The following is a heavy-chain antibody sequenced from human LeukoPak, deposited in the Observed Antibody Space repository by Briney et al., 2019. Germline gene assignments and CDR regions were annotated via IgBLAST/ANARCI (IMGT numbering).Heavy chain of an antibody. CDR3: ARDRWSSGWSDY. J-gene: IGHJ4*02. Sequence: PSETRSLTCTVSGGSISSYYWSWIRQPPGKGLEWIGYIYYSGSTNYNPSLKSRVTISVDTSKTQFSLKLSSVTAADTAVYYCARDRWSSGWSDYWGQGTLVTVSS. CDR2: IYYSGST. V-gene: IGHV4-59*01. D-gene: IGHD6-19*01. CDR1: GGSISSYY.